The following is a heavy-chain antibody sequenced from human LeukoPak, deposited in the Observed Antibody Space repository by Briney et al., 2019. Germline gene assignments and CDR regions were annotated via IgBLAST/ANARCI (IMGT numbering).Heavy chain of an antibody. CDR1: GGSVRSGSYY. J-gene: IGHJ4*02. CDR2: IYYSGST. D-gene: IGHD5-18*01. V-gene: IGHV4-61*01. CDR3: AREGAMVFDY. Sequence: SETLSLTCTVSGGSVRSGSYYWSWIRQPPGKGLEWIGYIYYSGSTNYNPSLKSRVTISVDTSKNQFSLKLSSVTAADTAVYYCAREGAMVFDYWGQGTLVTVSS.